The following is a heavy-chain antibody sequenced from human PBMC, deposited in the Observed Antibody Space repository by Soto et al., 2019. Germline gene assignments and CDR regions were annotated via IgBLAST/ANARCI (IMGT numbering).Heavy chain of an antibody. CDR3: AKGGMTTVTSVDY. D-gene: IGHD4-17*01. J-gene: IGHJ4*02. CDR1: GFTFSSYG. CDR2: ISYDGSNK. Sequence: QVQLVESGGGVVQPGRSLRLSCAASGFTFSSYGMHWVRQAPGKGLEWVAVISYDGSNKYYADSVKGRFTISRDNSKNTLYLQMNSRRAEDTAVYYCAKGGMTTVTSVDYWGQGTLVTVSS. V-gene: IGHV3-30*18.